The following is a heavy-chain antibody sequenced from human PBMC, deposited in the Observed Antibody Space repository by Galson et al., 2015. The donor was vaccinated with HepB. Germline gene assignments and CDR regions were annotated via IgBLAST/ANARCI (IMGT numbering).Heavy chain of an antibody. V-gene: IGHV5-51*01. Sequence: QSGAEVKKPGESLKISCKGSGYSFTSYWIGWVRQMPGKGLEWMGIIYPGDSDTRYSPSFQGQVTISADKSISTAYLQWSSLKASDTAMYYCARQADYYDSSGCFDYWGQGTLVTVSS. CDR1: GYSFTSYW. CDR3: ARQADYYDSSGCFDY. D-gene: IGHD3-22*01. CDR2: IYPGDSDT. J-gene: IGHJ4*02.